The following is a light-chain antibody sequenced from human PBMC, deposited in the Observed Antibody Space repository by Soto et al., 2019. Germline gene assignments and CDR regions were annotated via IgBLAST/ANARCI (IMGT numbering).Light chain of an antibody. CDR2: GAS. Sequence: EIVMTQSPATLSVSPGERATLSCRASQSVSRNLACYQQKPGQAPRLLIYGASTRATGIPARFSGSGSGTEFTLTITSLQSEDFAIYYCQHYNNWPPWTFGQGTKVEIK. J-gene: IGKJ1*01. V-gene: IGKV3-15*01. CDR3: QHYNNWPPWT. CDR1: QSVSRN.